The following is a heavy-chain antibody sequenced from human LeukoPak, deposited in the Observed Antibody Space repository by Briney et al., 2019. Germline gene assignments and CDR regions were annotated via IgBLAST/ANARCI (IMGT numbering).Heavy chain of an antibody. CDR1: GFTFSSYA. V-gene: IGHV3-7*01. D-gene: IGHD1-1*01. CDR3: ARDFRWNNDHYYHDS. Sequence: PGGSLRLSCAASGFTFSSYAMSWVRQAPGKGLEWVANIKQDGSEKWYVDSVRGRFTISRDNANNSLFVQMNSLRAEDTAVYYCARDFRWNNDHYYHDSWGQGTPVTVSS. CDR2: IKQDGSEK. J-gene: IGHJ4*02.